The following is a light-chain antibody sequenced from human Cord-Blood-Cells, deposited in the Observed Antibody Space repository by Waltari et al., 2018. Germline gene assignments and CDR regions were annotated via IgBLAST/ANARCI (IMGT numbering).Light chain of an antibody. CDR1: SSAVGGYTY. CDR3: SSYAGSNNVV. V-gene: IGLV2-8*01. J-gene: IGLJ2*01. Sequence: QSALTQPPSASGSPGQSVTISCTGTSSAVGGYTYASGYQPHPGKAPKLMIYEVSKRPSVVPDRFSGSKSGNAASLTGSGLQAEDEAEYYCSSYAGSNNVVFGGGTKLTVL. CDR2: EVS.